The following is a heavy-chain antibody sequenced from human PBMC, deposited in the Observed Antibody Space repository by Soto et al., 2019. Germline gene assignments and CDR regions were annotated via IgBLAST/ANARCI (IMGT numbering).Heavy chain of an antibody. D-gene: IGHD1-1*01. V-gene: IGHV3-30*18. CDR1: GFTFSSYG. J-gene: IGHJ6*03. Sequence: GGSLRLSCAASGFTFSSYGMHWVRQAPGKGLEWVAVISYDGSNKYYADSVKGRFTISRDNSKNTLYLQMNSLRAEDTAVYYCAKDQENDGYYYYMDVWGKGTTVTVSS. CDR3: AKDQENDGYYYYMDV. CDR2: ISYDGSNK.